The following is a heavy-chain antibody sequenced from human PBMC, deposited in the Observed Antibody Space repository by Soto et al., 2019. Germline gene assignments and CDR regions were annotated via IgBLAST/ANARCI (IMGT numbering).Heavy chain of an antibody. Sequence: QVQLVESGGGVVQPGRSLRLSCAASGFTFSSYGMHWVRQALGKGLEWVAVISYDGSNKYYADSVKGRFTISRDNSKNTLYLQMNSLRAEDTAVYYCAKDSSSWGTWYYFDYWGQGTLVTVSS. V-gene: IGHV3-30*18. CDR3: AKDSSSWGTWYYFDY. CDR2: ISYDGSNK. J-gene: IGHJ4*02. CDR1: GFTFSSYG. D-gene: IGHD6-13*01.